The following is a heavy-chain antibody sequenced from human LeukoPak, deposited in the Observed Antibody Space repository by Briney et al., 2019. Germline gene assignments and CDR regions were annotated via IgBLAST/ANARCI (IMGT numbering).Heavy chain of an antibody. Sequence: SETLSLTCTVSGGSISSTSYYWGWIRQSPGKGLEWIGTIYYSGSTYYNPSLKSRITISVDTSKDQFSLKLNSVTAADTAVYYCARLSGSRYSGSGSLDYWGQGTLVTVSS. CDR1: GGSISSTSYY. CDR2: IYYSGST. V-gene: IGHV4-39*01. J-gene: IGHJ4*02. CDR3: ARLSGSRYSGSGSLDY. D-gene: IGHD3-10*01.